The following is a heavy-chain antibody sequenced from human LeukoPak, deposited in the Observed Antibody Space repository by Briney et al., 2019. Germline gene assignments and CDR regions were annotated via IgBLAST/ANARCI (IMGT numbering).Heavy chain of an antibody. J-gene: IGHJ4*02. CDR1: GYTFTRYD. D-gene: IGHD5-18*01. V-gene: IGHV1-8*03. CDR3: ARKGVDTAMGTLAFDY. Sequence: ASVKVSCKASGYTFTRYDINWVRQATGQGLEWMGWMNPNSGNTGYAQKFQGRVTITRNTSISTAYMELSSLRSEDTAVYYCARKGVDTAMGTLAFDYWGQGTLVTVSS. CDR2: MNPNSGNT.